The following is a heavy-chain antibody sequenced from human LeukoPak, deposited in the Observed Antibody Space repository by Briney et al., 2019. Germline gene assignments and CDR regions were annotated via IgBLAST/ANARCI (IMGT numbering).Heavy chain of an antibody. Sequence: GGSLRLSCAASGFTFSSYGMHWVRQAPGKGLEWVAFIRYDGSNKCYADSMKGRFTISRDNSKNTLYLQMNSLRAEDTAVYYCTKDSAPSSSWDIIDYWGQGTLVTVSS. V-gene: IGHV3-30*02. CDR1: GFTFSSYG. CDR2: IRYDGSNK. D-gene: IGHD6-13*01. CDR3: TKDSAPSSSWDIIDY. J-gene: IGHJ4*02.